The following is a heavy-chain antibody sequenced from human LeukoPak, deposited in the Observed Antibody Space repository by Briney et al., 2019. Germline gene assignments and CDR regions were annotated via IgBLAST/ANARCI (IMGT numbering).Heavy chain of an antibody. V-gene: IGHV3-21*01. CDR3: ARLTTPSSGYYFDY. Sequence: PGGSLRLSCVASGFTFSNYDMNWVRQAPGKGLEWVSFISSSSSYIYYADSVKGRFTISRDNAKNSLYLQMNSLRAEDTAVYYCARLTTPSSGYYFDYWGQGTLVTVSS. J-gene: IGHJ4*02. CDR2: ISSSSSYI. D-gene: IGHD3-22*01. CDR1: GFTFSNYD.